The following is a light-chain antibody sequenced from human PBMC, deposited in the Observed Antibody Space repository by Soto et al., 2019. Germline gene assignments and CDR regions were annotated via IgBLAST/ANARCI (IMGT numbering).Light chain of an antibody. V-gene: IGKV1-5*01. CDR2: DAS. Sequence: DILMTQSPSTLSASVGDRVTLTCRASQSITNCLAWYQQEPGKAPKLLIYDASSLESGVPSRFSGSGSGTEFTFTISSLQPDDFATYCCQQYTTYPFTFGPGTKVDI. J-gene: IGKJ3*01. CDR1: QSITNC. CDR3: QQYTTYPFT.